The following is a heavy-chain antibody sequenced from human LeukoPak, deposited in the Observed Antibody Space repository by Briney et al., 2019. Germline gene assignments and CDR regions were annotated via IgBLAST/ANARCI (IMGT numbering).Heavy chain of an antibody. CDR3: ARDGRGDLTWIQLWSPFDY. CDR1: GFTVSSNY. J-gene: IGHJ4*02. D-gene: IGHD5-18*01. V-gene: IGHV3-66*02. Sequence: PGGSLRLSCAASGFTVSSNYMSWVRQAPGKGLEWVSVIYSGGSTYYADPVKGRFTISRDNSKNTLYLQMDSLRAEDTAVYYCARDGRGDLTWIQLWSPFDYWGQGTLVTVSS. CDR2: IYSGGST.